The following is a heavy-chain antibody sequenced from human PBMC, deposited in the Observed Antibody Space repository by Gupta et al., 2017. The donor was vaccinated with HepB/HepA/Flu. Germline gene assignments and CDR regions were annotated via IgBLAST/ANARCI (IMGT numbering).Heavy chain of an antibody. CDR1: GFTFSNYA. Sequence: EVQLLESGGGLVQPGGSLRLSCAASGFTFSNYAMNWVRQAPGKGLEWVSGISGTGNTTVYAASVRGRFTISRDNSRDTLYVQMNSLRAEDTAVYYCAKGYMRGHNWKYYCYMDVWGKGTTVTVSS. CDR2: ISGTGNTT. J-gene: IGHJ6*03. CDR3: AKGYMRGHNWKYYCYMDV. D-gene: IGHD1-20*01. V-gene: IGHV3-23*01.